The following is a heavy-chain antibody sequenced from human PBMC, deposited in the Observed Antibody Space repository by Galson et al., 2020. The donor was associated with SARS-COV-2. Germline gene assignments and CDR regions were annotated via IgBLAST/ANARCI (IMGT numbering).Heavy chain of an antibody. CDR3: ANLFGSGSYGYYYGMDV. CDR1: GFTFDDYA. Sequence: GGSLRLSCAASGFTFDDYAMHWVRQAPGKGLEWVSGISWNSGSIGYADSVKGRFTISRDNAKNSLYLQMNSLRAEDTALYYCANLFGSGSYGYYYGMDVWGQGTTVTVSS. V-gene: IGHV3-9*01. J-gene: IGHJ6*02. CDR2: ISWNSGSI. D-gene: IGHD3-10*01.